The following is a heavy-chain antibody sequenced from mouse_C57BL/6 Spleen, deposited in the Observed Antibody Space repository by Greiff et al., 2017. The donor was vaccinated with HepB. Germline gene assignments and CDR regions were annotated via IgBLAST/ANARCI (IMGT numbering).Heavy chain of an antibody. V-gene: IGHV1-52*01. CDR1: GYTFTSYW. Sequence: QVQLQQSGAELVRPGSSVKLSCKASGYTFTSYWMHWVKQRPIQGLEWIGNIDPSDSETHYNQKFKDKATLTVDKSSSTAYMQLSSLTSEDSAVYYCARVRIYDDYPDYWGQGTTLTVSS. J-gene: IGHJ2*01. D-gene: IGHD2-3*01. CDR2: IDPSDSET. CDR3: ARVRIYDDYPDY.